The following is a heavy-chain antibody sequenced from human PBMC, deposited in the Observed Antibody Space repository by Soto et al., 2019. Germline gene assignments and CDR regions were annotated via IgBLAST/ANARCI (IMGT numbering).Heavy chain of an antibody. CDR2: TIPALGKT. J-gene: IGHJ6*02. CDR1: GDNFTKNV. V-gene: IGHV1-69*10. Sequence: SVKVSCKASGDNFTKNVFTWVRQAPGQGLEWMGGTIPALGKTHYIEKFQGRVTITVDDATRTVYMEVRDLTSEDTAIYYCARGPFRPSAMDVWGQGTTVTVSS. D-gene: IGHD3-10*01. CDR3: ARGPFRPSAMDV.